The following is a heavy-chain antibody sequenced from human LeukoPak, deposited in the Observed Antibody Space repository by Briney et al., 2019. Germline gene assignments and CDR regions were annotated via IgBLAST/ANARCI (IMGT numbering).Heavy chain of an antibody. J-gene: IGHJ4*02. D-gene: IGHD5-24*01. CDR3: ARIGPGRDGSNSFDQ. CDR2: INVNGICK. CDR1: GLTFSSYD. V-gene: IGHV3-21*01. Sequence: GGCLRLSCAASGLTFSSYDMTWVRQAPGKGLEYVSSINVNGICKLSTVSAKGRFTISRDNSKNSQYLEMNSLRGEDTAFYYCARIGPGRDGSNSFDQWGQGTLVIASS.